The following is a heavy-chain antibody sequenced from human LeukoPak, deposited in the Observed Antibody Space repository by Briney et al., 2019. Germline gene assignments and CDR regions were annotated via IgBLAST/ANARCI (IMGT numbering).Heavy chain of an antibody. CDR3: ARDLGSGRGS. D-gene: IGHD3-10*02. CDR1: GFTVSSNY. J-gene: IGHJ3*01. CDR2: IYSGGTT. Sequence: PGGSLRLSCAASGFTVSSNYMNWVRQAPGKGLEWVSVIYSGGTTYYPDSVKGRFTISRDKSKNTLNLQMNGLRAEDTAVYYCARDLGSGRGSWGQGTMVTVSS. V-gene: IGHV3-53*01.